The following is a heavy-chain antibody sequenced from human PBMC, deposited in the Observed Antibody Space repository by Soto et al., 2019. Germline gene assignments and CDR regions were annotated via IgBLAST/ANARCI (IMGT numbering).Heavy chain of an antibody. Sequence: SETLSLTCAVSGGSISSSNWWSWVRQPPGKGLEWIGEIYHSGSTNYNPSLKSRVTISVDKSKNQFSLKLSSVTAADTAVYYCARDDYPSSDSSVSGGFDYWGQGTLVTVSS. CDR2: IYHSGST. J-gene: IGHJ4*02. V-gene: IGHV4-4*02. CDR3: ARDDYPSSDSSVSGGFDY. D-gene: IGHD3-22*01. CDR1: GGSISSSNW.